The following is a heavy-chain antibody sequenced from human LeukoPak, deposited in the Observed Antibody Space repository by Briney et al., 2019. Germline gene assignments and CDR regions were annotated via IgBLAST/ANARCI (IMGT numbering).Heavy chain of an antibody. CDR3: ARESVDFWSGYRLYYFDY. Sequence: ASVKVSCRASGGTFSSYAISWVRQAPGQGLEWMGGIIPIFGTANYAQKFQGRVTITADESTSTAYMELSSLRSEDTAVYYCARESVDFWSGYRLYYFDYWGQGTLVTASS. CDR1: GGTFSSYA. D-gene: IGHD3-3*01. V-gene: IGHV1-69*13. CDR2: IIPIFGTA. J-gene: IGHJ4*02.